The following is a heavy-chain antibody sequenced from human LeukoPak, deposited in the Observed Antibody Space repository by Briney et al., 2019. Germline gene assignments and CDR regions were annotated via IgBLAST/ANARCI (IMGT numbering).Heavy chain of an antibody. Sequence: GASVKVSCKFSGYTLTELSMHWVRQAPGNGLEWMGGFDPEDGETIYAQKFQGRVTMTEDTSTDTAYMELCSLRSEDTAVYYCATGVLSPLDEYYFDYWGQGTLVTVSS. V-gene: IGHV1-24*01. CDR3: ATGVLSPLDEYYFDY. J-gene: IGHJ4*02. CDR1: GYTLTELS. D-gene: IGHD2-8*02. CDR2: FDPEDGET.